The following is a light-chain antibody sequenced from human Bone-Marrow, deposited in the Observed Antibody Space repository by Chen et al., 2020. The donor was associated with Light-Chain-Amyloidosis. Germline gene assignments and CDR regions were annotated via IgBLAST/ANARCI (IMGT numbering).Light chain of an antibody. CDR1: QSISSSH. CDR3: LQYGTSPPRT. J-gene: IGKJ1*01. CDR2: GAS. V-gene: IGKV3-20*01. Sequence: EMVLTQSPGTLSLSPWERATLSCRASQSISSSHLSWYQQKPGQAPRLVIYGASHRATGTPDRFSGSGSGTDFTLTISRLEPEDSAVYFCLQYGTSPPRTFGQGTTVEIK.